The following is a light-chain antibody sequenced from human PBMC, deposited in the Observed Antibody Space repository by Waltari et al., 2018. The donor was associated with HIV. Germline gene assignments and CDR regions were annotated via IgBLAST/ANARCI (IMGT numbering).Light chain of an antibody. V-gene: IGLV1-40*01. CDR3: QSYDSSLSGPWV. CDR1: SSNIGAGYD. Sequence: QSVLTQPPSVSGAPGPRVTISCTGSSSNIGAGYDVHWYQQLPVTAPKLLISGNSNRPSGVPDRFSGSKSGTSAALAITGLQAEDEADYYCQSYDSSLSGPWVFGGGTKLTAL. CDR2: GNS. J-gene: IGLJ3*02.